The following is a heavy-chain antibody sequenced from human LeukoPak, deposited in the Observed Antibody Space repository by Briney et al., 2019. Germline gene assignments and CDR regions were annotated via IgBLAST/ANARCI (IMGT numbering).Heavy chain of an antibody. CDR3: TRDDFSGSYCD. J-gene: IGHJ4*02. D-gene: IGHD1-26*01. CDR2: ISSSGSTI. V-gene: IGHV3-11*04. Sequence: KAGGSLRLSCAASGFTFSDYYMSWIRQAPGKGLEWVSYISSSGSTIYYADSVKGRFTISRDNTRNSLYLQMNSLRADDTATYYCTRDDFSGSYCDWGQGTLVTVSS. CDR1: GFTFSDYY.